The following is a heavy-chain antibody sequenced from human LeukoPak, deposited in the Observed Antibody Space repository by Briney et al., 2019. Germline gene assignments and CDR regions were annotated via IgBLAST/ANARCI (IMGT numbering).Heavy chain of an antibody. D-gene: IGHD2-2*01. CDR1: GFTFSSYE. J-gene: IGHJ4*02. V-gene: IGHV3-48*03. Sequence: GGSLRLSCEASGFTFSSYEMNWVRQAPGKGLEWVSYISSSGSTIYYADSVKGRFTISRDNAKNSLYLQMNSLRAEDTAVYYCARDPAPLGYWGQGTLVTVSS. CDR2: ISSSGSTI. CDR3: ARDPAPLGY.